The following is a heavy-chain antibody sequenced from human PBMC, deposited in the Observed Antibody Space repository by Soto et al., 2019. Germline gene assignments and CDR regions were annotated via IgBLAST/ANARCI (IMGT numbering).Heavy chain of an antibody. J-gene: IGHJ2*01. V-gene: IGHV3-30*18. D-gene: IGHD2-21*02. CDR2: ISYDGSNK. Sequence: QVQLVESGGGVVQPGRSLRLSCAASGFTFSSYGMHWVRQAPGKGLEWVAVISYDGSNKYYADSVKGRLTISRDNSKNTLYLQMNSLRAEDTAVYYCAKTGPYCGGDCYSWYFDLWGRGTLVTVSS. CDR1: GFTFSSYG. CDR3: AKTGPYCGGDCYSWYFDL.